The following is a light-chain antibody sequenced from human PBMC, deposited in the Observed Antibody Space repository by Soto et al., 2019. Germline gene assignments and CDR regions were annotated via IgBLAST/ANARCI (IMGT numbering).Light chain of an antibody. CDR2: DAS. J-gene: IGKJ2*01. Sequence: EIVLTQSPGTLSLSPGERATLSCRASQSVSSSYLAWYQQKPGQAPRLLIYDASSRATGIPDRFSGSGSGTDFTLTISRLEPEDFAVFYCQQYGSSPGTFGQGTKLEIK. CDR3: QQYGSSPGT. V-gene: IGKV3-20*01. CDR1: QSVSSSY.